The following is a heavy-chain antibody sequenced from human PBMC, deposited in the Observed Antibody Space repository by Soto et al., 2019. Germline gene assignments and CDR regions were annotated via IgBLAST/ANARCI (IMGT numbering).Heavy chain of an antibody. CDR1: GGTFSSYA. D-gene: IGHD3-22*01. V-gene: IGHV1-69*01. CDR3: ARDLGYYDSSGYYRFDP. Sequence: SVKVSCKASGGTFSSYAISWVRQAPVQGLEWMGGIIPIFGTANYAQKFQGRVTITADESTSTAYMELSRLRSEDTAVYYCARDLGYYDSSGYYRFDPWGQGTLVTVSS. CDR2: IIPIFGTA. J-gene: IGHJ5*02.